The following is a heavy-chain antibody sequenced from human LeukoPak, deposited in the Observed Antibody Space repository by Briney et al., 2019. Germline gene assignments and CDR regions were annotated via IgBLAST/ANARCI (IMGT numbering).Heavy chain of an antibody. CDR2: ISSSGSTI. J-gene: IGHJ6*03. V-gene: IGHV3-11*01. CDR3: ARAGGDDTAMVLGLYYYYYMDV. D-gene: IGHD5-18*01. Sequence: PGGSLRLSCAASGFTFSDYYMSWIRQAPGKGLEWVSYISSSGSTIYYADSVKGRFTISRDNAKNSLYLQMNSLRAEDTAVCYCARAGGDDTAMVLGLYYYYYMDVWGKGTTVTISS. CDR1: GFTFSDYY.